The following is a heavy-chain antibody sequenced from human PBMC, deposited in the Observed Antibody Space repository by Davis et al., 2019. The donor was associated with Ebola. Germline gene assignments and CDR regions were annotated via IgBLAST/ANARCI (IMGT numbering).Heavy chain of an antibody. CDR3: ARTVVVVAATQYYYYYGMDV. J-gene: IGHJ6*02. V-gene: IGHV1-18*01. CDR1: GYTFTSYG. Sequence: AASVKVSCKASGYTFTSYGISWVRQAPGQGLEWMGWISAYNGNTNYAQKLQGRVTMTTDTSTSTAYMELRSLRSEDTAVYYCARTVVVVAATQYYYYYGMDVWGQGTTVTVSS. CDR2: ISAYNGNT. D-gene: IGHD2-15*01.